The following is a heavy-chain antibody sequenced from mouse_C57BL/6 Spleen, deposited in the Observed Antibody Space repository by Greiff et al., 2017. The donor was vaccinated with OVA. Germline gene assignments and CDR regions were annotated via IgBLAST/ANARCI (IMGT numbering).Heavy chain of an antibody. V-gene: IGHV1-50*01. D-gene: IGHD2-1*01. CDR1: GYTFTSYW. CDR2: IDPSDSYT. J-gene: IGHJ4*01. Sequence: VQLQQPGAELVKPGASVKLSCKASGYTFTSYWMQWVKQRPGQGLEWIGEIDPSDSYTNYNQKFKGKATLTVDTSSSTAYMQLSSLTSEDSAVYYCARYGNYAFYAMDYWGQGTSVTVSS. CDR3: ARYGNYAFYAMDY.